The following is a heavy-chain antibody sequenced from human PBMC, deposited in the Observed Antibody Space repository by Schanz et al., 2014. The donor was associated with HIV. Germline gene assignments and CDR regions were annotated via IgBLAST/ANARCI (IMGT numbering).Heavy chain of an antibody. D-gene: IGHD3-22*01. Sequence: QVQLVESGGGVVQPGRSLRLSCAASGFSFSNFGMHWVRQAPGKGLEWVALIPYDGNNDFYADSVKGRFTISRDNSKNTLYLQMTTLRIDDTAVYYCAKPEYDSRGSSQSHFDYWGQGTLVTVSS. V-gene: IGHV3-30*18. J-gene: IGHJ4*02. CDR2: IPYDGNND. CDR3: AKPEYDSRGSSQSHFDY. CDR1: GFSFSNFG.